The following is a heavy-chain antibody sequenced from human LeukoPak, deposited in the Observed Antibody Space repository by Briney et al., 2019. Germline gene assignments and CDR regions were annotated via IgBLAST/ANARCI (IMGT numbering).Heavy chain of an antibody. Sequence: GGSLRLSCAASGFTFDDFAMHWVRQVPGKGLEWVSLISGDGGNTYYADSVKGRFTISRDNSKKSLFLQMDSLRVEDTALYYCAKDTYSSSRHYYYYYGMDVWGQGTTVTVSS. CDR3: AKDTYSSSRHYYYYYGMDV. V-gene: IGHV3-43*02. D-gene: IGHD6-13*01. CDR2: ISGDGGNT. J-gene: IGHJ6*02. CDR1: GFTFDDFA.